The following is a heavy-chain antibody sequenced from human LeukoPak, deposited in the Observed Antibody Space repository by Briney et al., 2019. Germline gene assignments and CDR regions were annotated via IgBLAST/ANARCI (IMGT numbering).Heavy chain of an antibody. Sequence: SETLSLTCTVCGGSISSSSYYWGWIRQPPGKGLEWIGSIYYSGSTYYNPSLKSRVTISVDTSKNQFSLKLSSVTAADTAVYYCASLGVYDSSGYYYWGQGTLVTVSS. J-gene: IGHJ4*02. CDR3: ASLGVYDSSGYYY. CDR1: GGSISSSSYY. CDR2: IYYSGST. V-gene: IGHV4-39*07. D-gene: IGHD3-22*01.